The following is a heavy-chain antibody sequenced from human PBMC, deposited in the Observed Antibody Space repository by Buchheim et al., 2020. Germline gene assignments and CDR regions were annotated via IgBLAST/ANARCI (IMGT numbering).Heavy chain of an antibody. V-gene: IGHV3-30*18. CDR2: ISYDGSNK. CDR1: GFTFSSYG. D-gene: IGHD3-3*01. CDR3: AKDPQASGDFWSSYSVDY. Sequence: QVQLVESGGGVVQPGRSLRLSCAASGFTFSSYGMHWVRQAPGKGLEWVAVISYDGSNKYYADSVKGRFTISRDNSKNTLYLQMNSLRAEDTAVYYCAKDPQASGDFWSSYSVDYWGQGTL. J-gene: IGHJ4*02.